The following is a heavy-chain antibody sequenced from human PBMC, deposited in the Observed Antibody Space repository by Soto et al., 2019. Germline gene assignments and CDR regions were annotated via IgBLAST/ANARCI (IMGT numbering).Heavy chain of an antibody. D-gene: IGHD3-3*01. J-gene: IGHJ6*02. CDR2: IKQDGSEK. CDR1: GFTFSSYW. V-gene: IGHV3-7*01. CDR3: ARDRYSYYDCWSGSLPYYYYGMDV. Sequence: EVQLVESGGGLVQPGGSLRLSCAASGFTFSSYWMSWVRQAPGKGLEWVANIKQDGSEKYYVDSVKGRFTISRDNAKNSLYLQMNSLRAEATAVYYCARDRYSYYDCWSGSLPYYYYGMDVWGQWTTVTVSS.